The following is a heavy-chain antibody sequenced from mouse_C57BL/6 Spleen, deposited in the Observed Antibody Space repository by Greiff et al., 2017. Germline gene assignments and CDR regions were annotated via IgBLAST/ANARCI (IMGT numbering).Heavy chain of an antibody. V-gene: IGHV1-55*01. Sequence: VQLQQPGAELVKPGASVKMSCKASGYTFTSYWITWVKQRPGQGLEWIGDIYPGSGSTNYNEKFKSKATLTVDTSCSTAYMQLSSLTSEDSAVYYCARGGGLRRGYFDVWGTGTTVTVSS. CDR3: ARGGGLRRGYFDV. CDR2: IYPGSGST. D-gene: IGHD2-4*01. J-gene: IGHJ1*03. CDR1: GYTFTSYW.